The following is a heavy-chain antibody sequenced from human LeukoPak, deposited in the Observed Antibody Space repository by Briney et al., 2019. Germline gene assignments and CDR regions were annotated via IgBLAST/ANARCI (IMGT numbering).Heavy chain of an antibody. CDR2: IIPIFGTA. V-gene: IGHV1-69*01. Sequence: SVKVSCKASGGTFSSYAISWVRQAPGQGLEWMGGIIPIFGTANYAQKFQGRVTITADESTSTAYMELSSLRSEDTAVYYCVRVRDQLLLFGSFDYWGQGTLVTVSS. CDR1: GGTFSSYA. D-gene: IGHD2-2*01. J-gene: IGHJ4*02. CDR3: VRVRDQLLLFGSFDY.